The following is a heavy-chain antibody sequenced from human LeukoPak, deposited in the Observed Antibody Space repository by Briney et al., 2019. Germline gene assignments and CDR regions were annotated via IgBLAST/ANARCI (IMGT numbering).Heavy chain of an antibody. CDR3: AKSNRYCDNASCYEAFDI. D-gene: IGHD2-2*01. J-gene: IGHJ3*02. Sequence: SETLSLTCTVSRASISIYSWSWIRQPPGQGLEWLGYIYYSGSPNYNPSLKNRVTMSVDTSRNQFSLRVNSVTAADAAVYYCAKSNRYCDNASCYEAFDIWGQGTMVTVSS. V-gene: IGHV4-59*03. CDR1: RASISIYS. CDR2: IYYSGSP.